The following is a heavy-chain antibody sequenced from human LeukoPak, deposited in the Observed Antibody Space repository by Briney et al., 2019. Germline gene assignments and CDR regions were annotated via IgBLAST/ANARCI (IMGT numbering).Heavy chain of an antibody. J-gene: IGHJ5*01. Sequence: PSETLSLTCAVSGASISSSIHYWGWVRQPPGKGLEWIGSVYYSGGTYYNPSLESRLTISVDTSNNRFSLKLKSVTAADTAVFYCARVTTGSTTLDSWGQGILVTVSS. CDR3: ARVTTGSTTLDS. D-gene: IGHD1-1*01. CDR2: VYYSGGT. V-gene: IGHV4-39*02. CDR1: GASISSSIHY.